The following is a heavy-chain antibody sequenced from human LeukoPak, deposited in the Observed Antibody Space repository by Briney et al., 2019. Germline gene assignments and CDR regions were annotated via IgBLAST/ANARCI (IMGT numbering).Heavy chain of an antibody. CDR1: GFTFSSYW. J-gene: IGHJ4*02. D-gene: IGHD6-19*01. CDR3: AKEVSWRVAGTMGLDY. CDR2: ITTRSGST. Sequence: GGSLRLSCAASGFTFSSYWMHWVRQAPGKGLEWVSTITTRSGSTYYADSVKGRFTISRDNSKNTLYLQMNSLRAEDTAVYYCAKEVSWRVAGTMGLDYWGQGTLVTVSS. V-gene: IGHV3-23*01.